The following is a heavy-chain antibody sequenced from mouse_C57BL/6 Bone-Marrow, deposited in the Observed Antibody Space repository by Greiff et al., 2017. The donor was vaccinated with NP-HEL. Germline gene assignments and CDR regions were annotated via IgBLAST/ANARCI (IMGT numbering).Heavy chain of an antibody. D-gene: IGHD1-1*01. Sequence: VQLQQSGPELVKPGASVKISCKASGYAFSSSWMNWVKQRPGKGLEWIGRIYPGDGDTNYNGKFKDKATLTADKSSSTAYMQLSSLTSEDSAVYFCASSYYYGSSYLDYWGQGTTLTVSS. V-gene: IGHV1-82*01. CDR2: IYPGDGDT. CDR3: ASSYYYGSSYLDY. J-gene: IGHJ2*01. CDR1: GYAFSSSW.